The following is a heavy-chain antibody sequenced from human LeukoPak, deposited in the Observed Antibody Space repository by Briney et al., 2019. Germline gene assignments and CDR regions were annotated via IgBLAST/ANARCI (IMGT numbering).Heavy chain of an antibody. D-gene: IGHD4-17*01. CDR2: IHYSGST. CDR1: GGSISSSTYY. V-gene: IGHV4-39*02. CDR3: ARENGDYEFEY. J-gene: IGHJ4*02. Sequence: SETLSLTCTVSGGSISSSTYYWGWIRQPPGKGLEWMGSIHYSGSTYYNPSLKSRVTISVDMSKNQFSLKLSSVTAADTAVYYCARENGDYEFEYWGQGTLVTVSS.